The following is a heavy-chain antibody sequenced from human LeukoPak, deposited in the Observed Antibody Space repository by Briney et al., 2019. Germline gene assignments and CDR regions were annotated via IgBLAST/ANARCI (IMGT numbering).Heavy chain of an antibody. D-gene: IGHD4-23*01. V-gene: IGHV4-31*03. CDR1: GGSISSGGYY. CDR2: IYYSGST. Sequence: KASETLSLTCTVSGGSISSGGYYWSWIRQHPGKGLEWIGYIYYSGSTYYNPSLKSRVTISVDTSKNQFSLKLSSVTAADTAVYYCARVNYGGNSAVDAFDIWGQGTMVTVSS. CDR3: ARVNYGGNSAVDAFDI. J-gene: IGHJ3*02.